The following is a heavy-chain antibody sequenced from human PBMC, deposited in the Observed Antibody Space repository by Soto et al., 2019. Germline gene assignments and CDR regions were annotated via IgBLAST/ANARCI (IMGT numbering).Heavy chain of an antibody. V-gene: IGHV3-30-3*01. D-gene: IGHD6-13*01. J-gene: IGHJ4*02. Sequence: PGGSLTLSCAASGFTFSSYAMHWVRQAPGKGLEWVAVISYDGSNKYYADSVKGRFTISRDNSKNTLYLQMNSLRAEDTAVYYCARDIAAAGTGDYWGQGTLVTVSS. CDR1: GFTFSSYA. CDR3: ARDIAAAGTGDY. CDR2: ISYDGSNK.